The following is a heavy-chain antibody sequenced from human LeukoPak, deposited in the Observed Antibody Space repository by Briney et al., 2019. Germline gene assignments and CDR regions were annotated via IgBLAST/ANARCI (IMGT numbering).Heavy chain of an antibody. Sequence: GRTLRLSHAASRFLYCSYGMTGGRDSPTKGRECGSAKTDSGDTTYYADSQQVRLTICRDNSKTTLFLQMNTLRPDDTAVYYCATTTFPGPHNRFYFYDMDVWGIGTSVTVSS. CDR1: RFLYCSYG. J-gene: IGHJ6*03. CDR2: KTDSGDTT. CDR3: ATTTFPGPHNRFYFYDMDV. D-gene: IGHD1/OR15-1a*01. V-gene: IGHV3-23*01.